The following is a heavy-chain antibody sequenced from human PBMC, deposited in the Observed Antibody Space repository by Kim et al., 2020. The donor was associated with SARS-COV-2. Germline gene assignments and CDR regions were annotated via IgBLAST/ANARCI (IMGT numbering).Heavy chain of an antibody. Sequence: SETLSLTCTVSGGSISSGGYYWSWIRQHPGKGLEWIGYIYYSGSTYYNPSLKSRVTISVDMSKNQFSLKLSSVTAADTAVYYCARDDPTDYPHWYFDLWGRGTLVTVSS. D-gene: IGHD4-17*01. J-gene: IGHJ2*01. CDR3: ARDDPTDYPHWYFDL. CDR1: GGSISSGGYY. CDR2: IYYSGST. V-gene: IGHV4-31*03.